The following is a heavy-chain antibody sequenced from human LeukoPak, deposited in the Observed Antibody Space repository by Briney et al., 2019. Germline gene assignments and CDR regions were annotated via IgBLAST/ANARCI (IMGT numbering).Heavy chain of an antibody. CDR1: GFMFSHYG. V-gene: IGHV3-33*01. D-gene: IGHD4-11*01. J-gene: IGHJ4*01. CDR2: IWSDGSNR. CDR3: VRDAQRGFDYSNSLKY. Sequence: GGPLRLSCAASGFMFSHYGMHWVRQAPGKGLEWVAVIWSDGSNRFYGGSVKGRFTISRDNSQNTVFLQMNSLRAEDTAMYYCVRDAQRGFDYSNSLKYWGHGTLVTVSS.